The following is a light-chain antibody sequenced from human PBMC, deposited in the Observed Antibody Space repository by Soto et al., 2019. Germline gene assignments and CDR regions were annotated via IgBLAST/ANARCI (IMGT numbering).Light chain of an antibody. Sequence: QSALTQPPSASGSPGQSVTISCTGTSSDAGGYKYVSWYQQHPGKAPKLVIYEVSKRPSGVPDRFSGSKSGNTASLTVSGLQAEDEADYYCRSYAASHNLHVFGTGTKVTVL. CDR3: RSYAASHNLHV. CDR1: SSDAGGYKY. CDR2: EVS. J-gene: IGLJ1*01. V-gene: IGLV2-8*01.